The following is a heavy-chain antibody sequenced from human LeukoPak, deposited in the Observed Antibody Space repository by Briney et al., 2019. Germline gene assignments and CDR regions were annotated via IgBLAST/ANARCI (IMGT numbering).Heavy chain of an antibody. Sequence: SETLSLTCTVSGYSISSGYYWGWIRQPPGKGLEWIGSIHHTANTYYNPSLKSRVTISVDPSNNQFSLKLDSVTAADTAVYYCARRAEWGYSGYDPSLYYFDYWGQGTLVTVSS. CDR3: ARRAEWGYSGYDPSLYYFDY. J-gene: IGHJ4*02. CDR1: GYSISSGYY. CDR2: IHHTANT. V-gene: IGHV4-38-2*02. D-gene: IGHD5-12*01.